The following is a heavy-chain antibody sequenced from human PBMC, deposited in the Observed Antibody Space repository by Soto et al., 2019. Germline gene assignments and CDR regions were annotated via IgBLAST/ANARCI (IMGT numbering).Heavy chain of an antibody. CDR2: MNPNSGNT. CDR1: GYTFTSYD. Sequence: QVQLVQSGAEVKKPGASVKVSCKASGYTFTSYDINWVRQAPGQGLEWMGWMNPNSGNTGYAQQFQGRVTLTRNTSIITAYMALSSLRSEDTAAYYCAREGEAVASGTGMDVWGQGPTVTVSS. CDR3: AREGEAVASGTGMDV. J-gene: IGHJ6*02. V-gene: IGHV1-8*01. D-gene: IGHD6-19*01.